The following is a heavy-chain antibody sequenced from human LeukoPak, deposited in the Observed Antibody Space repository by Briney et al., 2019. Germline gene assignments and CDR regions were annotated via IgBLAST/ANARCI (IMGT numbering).Heavy chain of an antibody. D-gene: IGHD4-17*01. CDR1: GFTFSSYW. CDR3: GSPGTTVTSRNAFNI. V-gene: IGHV3-74*01. J-gene: IGHJ3*02. Sequence: GGSLRLSCAASGFTFSSYWMHWVRQAPGKGLVWVSRINTDGSSTSYADSVKGRFTISRDNAKSTLYLQMNCLRAEDTAVYYCGSPGTTVTSRNAFNIWGQGTMVTVFS. CDR2: INTDGSST.